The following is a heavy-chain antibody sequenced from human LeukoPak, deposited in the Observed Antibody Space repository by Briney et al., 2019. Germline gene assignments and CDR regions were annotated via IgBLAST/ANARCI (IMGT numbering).Heavy chain of an antibody. CDR2: INPNSGGT. V-gene: IGHV1-2*02. D-gene: IGHD3-9*01. J-gene: IGHJ5*02. Sequence: ASVKVSCKASGYTFTGYYLHWVRQAPGHELEWMGWINPNSGGTKYPQKFQGRVTMTRDTSISTAYLEVSRLRSDDTAVYYCARKYDILTGQSNWFDPWGQGTLVTVSS. CDR1: GYTFTGYY. CDR3: ARKYDILTGQSNWFDP.